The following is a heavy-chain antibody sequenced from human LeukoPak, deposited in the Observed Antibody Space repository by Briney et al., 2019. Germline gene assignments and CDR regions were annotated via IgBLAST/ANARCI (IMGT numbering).Heavy chain of an antibody. Sequence: SETLSLTCAVYGGSFSGYYWSWIRQPPGKGLEWIGEINHSGSTNYNPSLKSRVTISVDTSKNQFSLKLSSVTAADTAVYYCARDRRGGGATEFDYWGQGTLVTVSS. CDR1: GGSFSGYY. CDR2: INHSGST. J-gene: IGHJ4*02. CDR3: ARDRRGGGATEFDY. D-gene: IGHD1-26*01. V-gene: IGHV4-34*01.